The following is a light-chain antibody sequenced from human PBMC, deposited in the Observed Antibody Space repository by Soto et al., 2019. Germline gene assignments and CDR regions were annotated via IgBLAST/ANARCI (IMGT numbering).Light chain of an antibody. CDR1: QSVSSSY. CDR3: QLYGSSPLT. J-gene: IGKJ1*01. Sequence: EIVLTQSPGTLSLSPGERATLSCRASQSVSSSYLVWHQQKPGQAPRLLIYAASRRATGIPDRFSGSGSGLDFTLTISRLEPEDFAVYYCQLYGSSPLTFGQATKV. CDR2: AAS. V-gene: IGKV3-20*01.